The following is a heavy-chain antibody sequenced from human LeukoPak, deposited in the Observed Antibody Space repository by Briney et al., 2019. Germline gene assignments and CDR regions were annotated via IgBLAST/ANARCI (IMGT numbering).Heavy chain of an antibody. CDR2: INHSGST. Sequence: SETLSLTCAVYGGSFSGYYWSWIRQPPGKGLEWIGEINHSGSTNYNPSLKSRVTISVDTSKNQFSLKLSSVTAADTAVYYCARDNYDSSANDYWGQGTLVTVSS. CDR3: ARDNYDSSANDY. V-gene: IGHV4-34*01. J-gene: IGHJ4*02. CDR1: GGSFSGYY. D-gene: IGHD3-22*01.